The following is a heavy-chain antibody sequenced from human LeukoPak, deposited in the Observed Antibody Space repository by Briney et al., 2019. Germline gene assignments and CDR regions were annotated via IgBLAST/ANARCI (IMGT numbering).Heavy chain of an antibody. CDR3: ARSRGYSYGPFDY. CDR2: IIYDGSNK. J-gene: IGHJ4*02. CDR1: GFTFAGYG. V-gene: IGHV3-30*03. D-gene: IGHD5-12*01. Sequence: GTSLRLSCSASGFTFAGYGMHWVRQAPGKGLEWVALIIYDGSNKYHVDSVKGRFTVSRDNAKNSLYLQMNSLRAEDTAVYYCARSRGYSYGPFDYWGQGTLVTVSS.